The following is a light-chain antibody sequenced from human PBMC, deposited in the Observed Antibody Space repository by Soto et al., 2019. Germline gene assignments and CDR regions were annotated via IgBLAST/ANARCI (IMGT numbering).Light chain of an antibody. J-gene: IGLJ3*02. CDR1: SSDVGGYNY. CDR3: CSYAGTSLWV. CDR2: DVS. Sequence: QSALTQPRSVSGSPGQSVTISCTGTSSDVGGYNYVSWYQQHPGKAPKLVIYDVSKRPSGVPDRFSGSKSGNTASLTISGLQAEDEADYYCCSYAGTSLWVFGGATNLTVL. V-gene: IGLV2-11*01.